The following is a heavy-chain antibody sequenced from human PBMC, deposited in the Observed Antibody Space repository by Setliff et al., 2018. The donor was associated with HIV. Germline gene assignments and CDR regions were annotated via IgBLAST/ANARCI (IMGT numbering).Heavy chain of an antibody. CDR1: GFTFSNSW. V-gene: IGHV3-74*01. CDR3: VASGNSGY. J-gene: IGHJ4*02. CDR2: INTDGSST. Sequence: GGSLRLSCAASGFTFSNSWMYWVRQAPGKGLVWVSRINTDGSSTSYADSVKGRFAISRDNAKNTLYLQMNSLRAEDTAVYYCVASGNSGYWGQGTLVTVS. D-gene: IGHD3-3*01.